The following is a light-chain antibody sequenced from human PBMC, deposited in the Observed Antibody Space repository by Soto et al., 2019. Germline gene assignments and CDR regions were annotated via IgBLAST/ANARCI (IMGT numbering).Light chain of an antibody. CDR1: QSVSXY. CDR3: QQRSNWPPLFT. CDR2: DAS. V-gene: IGKV3-11*01. Sequence: EIVLTQSPATLXLSPGERATXSXRASQSVSXYLAWYQQKPGQAPRLLIYDASNRATGIPARFSGSGSGTDFTLTISSLEPEDFAVYYCQQRSNWPPLFTFGPGTKVDI. J-gene: IGKJ3*01.